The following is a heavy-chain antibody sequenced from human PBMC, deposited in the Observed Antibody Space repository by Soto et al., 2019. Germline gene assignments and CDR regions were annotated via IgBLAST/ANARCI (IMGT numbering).Heavy chain of an antibody. V-gene: IGHV3-23*01. Sequence: EVQLLESGGGLVQPGGSLRLSCEVSGFTFSNYAMSWVRQAPGKGPEWVSSISDDSDSTNYADSVKGWFTISRDNSKNTLYLQLNSLRVEDTAVYYCASLPRVPCVRVYYYDVDVWGQGTTVTVSS. J-gene: IGHJ6*02. CDR3: ASLPRVPCVRVYYYDVDV. CDR1: GFTFSNYA. D-gene: IGHD2-2*01. CDR2: ISDDSDST.